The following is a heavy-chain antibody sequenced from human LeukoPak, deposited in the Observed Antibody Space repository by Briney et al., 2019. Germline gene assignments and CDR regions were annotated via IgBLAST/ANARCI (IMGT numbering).Heavy chain of an antibody. CDR3: AKGDSSSWFDYYYYGMDV. Sequence: PGRSLRLSCAAFGFTFSSYGMHWVRQAPGKGLEWVAVISYDGSNKYYADSVKGRFTISRDNSKNTLYLQMNSLRAEDTAVYYCAKGDSSSWFDYYYYGMDVWGQGTTVTVSS. CDR1: GFTFSSYG. V-gene: IGHV3-30*18. D-gene: IGHD6-13*01. CDR2: ISYDGSNK. J-gene: IGHJ6*02.